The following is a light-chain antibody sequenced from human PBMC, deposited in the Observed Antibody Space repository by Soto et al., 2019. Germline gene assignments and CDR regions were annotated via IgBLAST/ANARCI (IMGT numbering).Light chain of an antibody. CDR3: QQYNNWWT. Sequence: EIVLTQSPGTLSLSPGERATLSCRASQSGSSSYLAWYQQKPGQAPRLLIYGASSRATGIPDSFSGSGSGTEFTLTISSLQSEDFAVFHCQQYNNWWTFGQGTKVDIK. CDR1: QSGSSSY. CDR2: GAS. V-gene: IGKV3-20*01. J-gene: IGKJ1*01.